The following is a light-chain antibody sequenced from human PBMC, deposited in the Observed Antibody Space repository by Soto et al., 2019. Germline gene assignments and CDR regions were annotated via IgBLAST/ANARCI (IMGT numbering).Light chain of an antibody. V-gene: IGKV3-11*01. CDR1: QSVSSY. CDR3: QQRGIWPLT. CDR2: DAS. Sequence: EIVLTQSPATLSLSPGERATLSCRASQSVSSYLAWYQQKPGQAPRLLIYDASNRATGIPARFSGSGSEIDFTLTISSLEPEDFAVYYCQQRGIWPLTFGGGTKVEIK. J-gene: IGKJ4*01.